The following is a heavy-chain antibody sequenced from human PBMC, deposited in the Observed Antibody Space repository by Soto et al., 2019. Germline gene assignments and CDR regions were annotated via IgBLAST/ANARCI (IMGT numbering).Heavy chain of an antibody. V-gene: IGHV6-1*01. D-gene: IGHD6-13*01. CDR3: ARGTTWSFDY. Sequence: SQTLSLTCAIFGDSVSSKSVAWNWIRQSPSRGLEWLARTYYRSKWFTNYGLSVKSRITINADTSNNQYSLHLNSVTPEDTAVYYCARGTTWSFDYWGQGTLVTVSS. CDR2: TYYRSKWFT. J-gene: IGHJ4*02. CDR1: GDSVSSKSVA.